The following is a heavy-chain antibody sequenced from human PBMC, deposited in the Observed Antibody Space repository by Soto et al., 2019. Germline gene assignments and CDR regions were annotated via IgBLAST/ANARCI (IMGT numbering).Heavy chain of an antibody. CDR2: INLSAGST. D-gene: IGHD3-22*01. CDR3: VRGFYDSRGYSNPFDY. V-gene: IGHV1-46*01. CDR1: GHTFTSYY. Sequence: GASVKVSCKASGHTFTSYYMHWVRQAPGQGLEWIGIINLSAGSTSYAQKFQGRVTITRDTSTSTVYMDMSSLRSADTALYYCVRGFYDSRGYSNPFDYWGQGTLVTVSS. J-gene: IGHJ4*02.